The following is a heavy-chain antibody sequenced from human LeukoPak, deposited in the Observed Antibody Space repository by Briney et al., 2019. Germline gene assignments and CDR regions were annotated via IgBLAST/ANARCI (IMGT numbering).Heavy chain of an antibody. J-gene: IGHJ4*02. CDR1: TGTFSSYT. Sequence: SVKVSCKASTGTFSSYTISWVRQAPGQGLEWMGRIIPVLDITNYAQNFQDRVTIAADKYTSTAHMELSSLRSEDTAVYYCATGDSQGYFDYWGQGTLVTVSS. CDR2: IIPVLDIT. D-gene: IGHD2-21*01. CDR3: ATGDSQGYFDY. V-gene: IGHV1-69*02.